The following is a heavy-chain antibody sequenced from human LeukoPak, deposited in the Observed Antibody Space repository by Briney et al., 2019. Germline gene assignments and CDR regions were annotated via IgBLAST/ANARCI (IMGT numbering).Heavy chain of an antibody. CDR1: GYPYTYHY. J-gene: IGHJ4*02. CDR2: INPSNGDT. V-gene: IGHV1-46*01. Sequence: GASVKVSCKASGYPYTYHYIHLVRQAPGQGLEWMGIINPSNGDTNYAQKFQGRVTMTRDTSTSTVHMDLSSLGSEDTAVYYCARESDSGKDFDYWGQGTLVTVSS. D-gene: IGHD1-26*01. CDR3: ARESDSGKDFDY.